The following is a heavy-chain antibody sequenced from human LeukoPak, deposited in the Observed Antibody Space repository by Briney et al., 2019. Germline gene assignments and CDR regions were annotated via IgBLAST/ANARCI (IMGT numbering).Heavy chain of an antibody. CDR2: IYYSGST. CDR3: ARAPWSPVPNYYFDS. CDR1: GGSFSGYY. Sequence: PSETLSLTCAVYGGSFSGYYWSWIRQPPGKGLEWIGYIYYSGSTNYNPSLKSRVTISVDTSKNQCSLKLSSVTAADTAVYYCARAPWSPVPNYYFDSWGQGTLVTVSS. J-gene: IGHJ4*02. V-gene: IGHV4-34*11. D-gene: IGHD4-17*01.